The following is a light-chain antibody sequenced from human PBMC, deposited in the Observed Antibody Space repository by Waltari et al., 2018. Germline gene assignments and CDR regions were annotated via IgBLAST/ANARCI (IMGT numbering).Light chain of an antibody. Sequence: ELVLTQSPGTLSLSLGERATLSCRASQSVGKYLAWYQQRPGQAPRLLSYETYRRATGTPDRFTGSGSGTDFSLTISRLEPEDFAVYYCQKYESLPATFGQGTTVEIK. J-gene: IGKJ1*01. V-gene: IGKV3-20*01. CDR3: QKYESLPAT. CDR2: ETY. CDR1: QSVGKY.